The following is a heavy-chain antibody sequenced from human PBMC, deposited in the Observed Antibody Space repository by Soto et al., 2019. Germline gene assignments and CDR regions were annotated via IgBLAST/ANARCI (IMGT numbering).Heavy chain of an antibody. D-gene: IGHD2-15*01. Sequence: GGSLRLSCAASGFTFSSYSMNWVRQAPGKGLEWVSYISSSSSTIYYADSVKGRFTISRDNAKNSLYLQMNSLRAEDTAVYYCARGAPCSGGSCYSIDYYYYMDVWGKGTTVTVSS. CDR1: GFTFSSYS. CDR2: ISSSSSTI. CDR3: ARGAPCSGGSCYSIDYYYYMDV. V-gene: IGHV3-48*01. J-gene: IGHJ6*03.